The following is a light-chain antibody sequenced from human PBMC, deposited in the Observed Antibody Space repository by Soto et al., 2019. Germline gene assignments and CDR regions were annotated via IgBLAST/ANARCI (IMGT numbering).Light chain of an antibody. CDR1: QNVANY. J-gene: IGKJ1*01. Sequence: EIVLTQSPATLSLSPGEIATLSCRASQNVANYLDWYQQKPGQAPRLLIYESSNRATGIAARFSGSESGTDFNLTISSREPEDFAVYYGQQRSNWRQKFGQGTKVDSK. CDR2: ESS. V-gene: IGKV3-11*01. CDR3: QQRSNWRQK.